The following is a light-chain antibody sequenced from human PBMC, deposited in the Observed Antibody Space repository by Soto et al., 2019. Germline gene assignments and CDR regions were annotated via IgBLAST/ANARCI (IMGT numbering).Light chain of an antibody. CDR1: QYISTY. Sequence: DIQMTQSPTSLSASVGDRVTISCRASQYISTYLSWYQQKPGKAPRLLIYAASTVQSGVPPRFSGSGSGTDFILTISSLRSEDIATYFCQQTYSAPPWTFXQGTKVDIK. CDR2: AAS. J-gene: IGKJ1*01. CDR3: QQTYSAPPWT. V-gene: IGKV1-39*01.